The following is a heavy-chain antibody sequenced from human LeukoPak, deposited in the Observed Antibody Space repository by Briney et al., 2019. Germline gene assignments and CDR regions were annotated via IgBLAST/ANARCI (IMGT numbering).Heavy chain of an antibody. Sequence: GSLRLSCAASGFTFSSYEMNWVRQAPGKGLEWVSYISGSGSTIYYADSVKGRFTIPRDNAKNSLYLQMNSLRAEDTAVYYCAELGITMIGGVWGKGTTVTISS. CDR1: GFTFSSYE. J-gene: IGHJ6*04. CDR3: AELGITMIGGV. V-gene: IGHV3-48*03. CDR2: ISGSGSTI. D-gene: IGHD3-10*02.